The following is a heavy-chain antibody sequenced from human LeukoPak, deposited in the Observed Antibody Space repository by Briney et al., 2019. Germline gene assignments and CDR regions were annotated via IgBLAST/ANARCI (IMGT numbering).Heavy chain of an antibody. J-gene: IGHJ6*02. D-gene: IGHD2-15*01. V-gene: IGHV3-48*03. CDR2: ISSSGSTI. CDR3: ERDCQYCYYYGMDV. CDR1: GFTFSSYE. Sequence: PGGSLRLSCAASGFTFSSYEMNWVRQAPGKGLECLSYISSSGSTIYYADSVKGRFTISRDNAKNSLYMQMNSLRAEDTAVYYCERDCQYCYYYGMDVWGQGTTVTVSS.